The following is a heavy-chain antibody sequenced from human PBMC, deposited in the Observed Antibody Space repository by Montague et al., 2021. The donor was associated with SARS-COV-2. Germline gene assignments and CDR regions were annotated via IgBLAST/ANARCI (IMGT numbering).Heavy chain of an antibody. V-gene: IGHV4-39*01. CDR2: IFYSGST. J-gene: IGHJ4*02. CDR1: GGSISSSTSY. CDR3: ARHGYNWNDDEGFDY. Sequence: SETLSLTCTVSGGSISSSTSYWGWIRQPPGKGLEWIGSIFYSGSTYYNPSLKSRITISVDTSKNQFSLKLSSVTAADTAVYYCARHGYNWNDDEGFDYWGQGTLVTVSS. D-gene: IGHD1-20*01.